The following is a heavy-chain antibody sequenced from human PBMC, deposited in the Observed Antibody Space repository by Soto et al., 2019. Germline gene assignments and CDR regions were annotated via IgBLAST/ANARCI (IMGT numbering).Heavy chain of an antibody. J-gene: IGHJ3*02. V-gene: IGHV4-61*01. CDR3: ARVLAGYYSVFSAFDI. CDR2: IYYSGST. Sequence: KASETLSLTCSVSGGSVSDKTYYWSWIRQPPGKGLEWIGYIYYSGSTNYNPSLKSRVTISVDTSKNQFSLKLSSVTAADTAVYYCARVLAGYYSVFSAFDIWGQGTMVTVSS. D-gene: IGHD3-9*01. CDR1: GGSVSDKTYY.